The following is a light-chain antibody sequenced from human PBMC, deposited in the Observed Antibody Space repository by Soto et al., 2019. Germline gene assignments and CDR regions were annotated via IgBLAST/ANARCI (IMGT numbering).Light chain of an antibody. Sequence: DIQLTQSPSFLSASVGDRVTITCRASQGISSYLAWYQQKPGKAPKLLIYAASTLQSGVPSRFSGSGSGTEFTLTISGLQPEDFATYYCQQLNSYPRVTFGGGTKVEIK. CDR1: QGISSY. J-gene: IGKJ4*01. CDR3: QQLNSYPRVT. CDR2: AAS. V-gene: IGKV1-9*01.